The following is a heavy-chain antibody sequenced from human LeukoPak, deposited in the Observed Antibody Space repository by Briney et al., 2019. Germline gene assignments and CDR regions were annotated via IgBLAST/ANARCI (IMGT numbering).Heavy chain of an antibody. CDR3: ASASPAGDY. CDR2: IKQDGSEK. V-gene: IGHV3-7*01. D-gene: IGHD2-2*01. J-gene: IGHJ4*02. CDR1: GFTFSRFW. Sequence: PGGSLRLSCAASGFTFSRFWMSWVRQAPGKGLEWVANIKQDGSEKYYADSVKGRFTISRDNAKNSLHLQMSSLRAEDTAIYYCASASPAGDYWGQGTQVTVSS.